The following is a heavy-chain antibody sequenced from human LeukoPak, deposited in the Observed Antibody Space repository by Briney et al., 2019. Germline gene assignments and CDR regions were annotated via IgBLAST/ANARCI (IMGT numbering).Heavy chain of an antibody. Sequence: SETLSLTCTVSGGSISSYCWSWIRQPPGKGLEWIAYIDYSGRTNSNPSLRSRVTTSVDTSKNQFSLKLRSVTAADPAVYYCARHAQQIVHTPFDYWGLGTLVTVSS. CDR1: GGSISSYC. CDR2: IDYSGRT. CDR3: ARHAQQIVHTPFDY. J-gene: IGHJ4*02. V-gene: IGHV4-59*01. D-gene: IGHD6-13*01.